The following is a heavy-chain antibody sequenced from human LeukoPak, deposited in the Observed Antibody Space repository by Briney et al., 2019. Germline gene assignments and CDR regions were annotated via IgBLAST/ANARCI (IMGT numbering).Heavy chain of an antibody. Sequence: GGSLRLSCAASGFTFDDYAMHWVRQAPGKGLEWDSGISWNSGSIGYADSVKGRFTISRDNAKNSLYLQMNSLRAEDTALYYCAKAVSSSWYDPIDYWGQGTLVTVSS. CDR2: ISWNSGSI. V-gene: IGHV3-9*01. CDR3: AKAVSSSWYDPIDY. CDR1: GFTFDDYA. J-gene: IGHJ4*02. D-gene: IGHD6-13*01.